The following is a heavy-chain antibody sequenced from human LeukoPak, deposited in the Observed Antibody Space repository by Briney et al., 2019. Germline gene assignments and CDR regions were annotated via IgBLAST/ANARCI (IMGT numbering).Heavy chain of an antibody. Sequence: GASVKVSCKASGYTFTGYYMHWVRRAPGQGLEWMGWINPNSGGTNYARKFQGRVTMTRDTSISTAYMELSRLRSDDTAVYYCARVRYYGSGSYYLYFDYWGQGTLVTVSS. J-gene: IGHJ4*02. CDR2: INPNSGGT. D-gene: IGHD3-10*01. CDR1: GYTFTGYY. V-gene: IGHV1-2*02. CDR3: ARVRYYGSGSYYLYFDY.